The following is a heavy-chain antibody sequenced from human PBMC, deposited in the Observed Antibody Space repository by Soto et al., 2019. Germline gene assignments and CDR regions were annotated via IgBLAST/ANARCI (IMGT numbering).Heavy chain of an antibody. Sequence: QVQLVQSGAEVKKPGASVKVSCKASGYTFTGYYIHWVRQAPGQGLEWMGWINPNSGGTNYAQKCQGWVTITRDTSISTAYMELSRLRSDDTAVYYCARGDLYYYYGMDVWGQGTTVTVSS. CDR1: GYTFTGYY. CDR2: INPNSGGT. J-gene: IGHJ6*02. CDR3: ARGDLYYYYGMDV. V-gene: IGHV1-2*04.